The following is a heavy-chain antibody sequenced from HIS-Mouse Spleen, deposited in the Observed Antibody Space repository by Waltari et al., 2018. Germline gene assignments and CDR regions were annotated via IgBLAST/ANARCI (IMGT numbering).Heavy chain of an antibody. CDR2: ISSSSSYI. D-gene: IGHD7-27*01. CDR1: GFTFSSYS. J-gene: IGHJ4*02. V-gene: IGHV3-21*01. Sequence: EVQLVESGGGLVKPGGSLRLSCAASGFTFSSYSMNWVRQAPGNGLEGVSSISSSSSYISYADSVKGRFTISRDNAKNSLYLQMNSLRAEDTAVYYCARDAGADYWGQGTLVTVSS. CDR3: ARDAGADY.